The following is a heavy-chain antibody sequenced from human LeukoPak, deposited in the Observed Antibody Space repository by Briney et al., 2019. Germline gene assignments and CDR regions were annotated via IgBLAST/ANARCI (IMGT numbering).Heavy chain of an antibody. CDR1: GGTFSSYA. CDR2: IIPIFGIA. V-gene: IGHV1-69*04. CDR3: ARDGYSYGYFGY. J-gene: IGHJ4*02. D-gene: IGHD5-18*01. Sequence: SVKDSFKASGGTFSSYAINWVRPAPGQGLEWMGRIIPIFGIANYAQKFHGRVTITADKSTSTAYMELSSLRSEDTAVYYCARDGYSYGYFGYWGQGTLVTVSS.